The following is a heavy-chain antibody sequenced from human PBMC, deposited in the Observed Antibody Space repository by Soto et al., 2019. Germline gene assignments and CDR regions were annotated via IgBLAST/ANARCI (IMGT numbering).Heavy chain of an antibody. CDR1: GFSLSNARMG. D-gene: IGHD6-13*01. CDR3: ARILRSSSWYREWYFDL. CDR2: IFSNDEK. V-gene: IGHV2-26*01. J-gene: IGHJ2*01. Sequence: QVTLKESGPVLVKPTETLTLTCTVSGFSLSNARMGVSWIRQPPGKALEWLAHIFSNDEKSYSTSLKSRLTISKDTSKSQVVLTMTNMDPVDTATYYCARILRSSSWYREWYFDLWGRGTLVTVSS.